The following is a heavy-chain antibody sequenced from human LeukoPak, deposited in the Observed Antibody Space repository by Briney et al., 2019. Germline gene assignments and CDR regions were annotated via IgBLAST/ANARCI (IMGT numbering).Heavy chain of an antibody. CDR3: ARHIVGATPYYFDY. D-gene: IGHD1-26*01. Sequence: SETLSLTCTVSGGSISSGGYYWGWIRQPPGKGLEWIASIYYSGSIYLNPSLKSRVTISVDTSKNQFSLELSSVTAADTAMYYCARHIVGATPYYFDYWGQGTLVTVSS. CDR2: IYYSGSI. V-gene: IGHV4-39*01. J-gene: IGHJ4*02. CDR1: GGSISSGGYY.